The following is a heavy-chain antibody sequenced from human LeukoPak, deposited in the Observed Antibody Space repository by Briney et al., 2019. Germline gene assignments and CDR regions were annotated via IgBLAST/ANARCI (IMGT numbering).Heavy chain of an antibody. CDR3: ARGSLFYGDCSAYFDY. CDR1: SGSFSGNF. D-gene: IGHD4-17*01. Sequence: SETLSLTCAVYSGSFSGNFWTYIRQPPGKGLEWIGEINHRGSTNYNPSLKSRVTISVDTSKNQFSLKLTSVTAADTAVYFCARGSLFYGDCSAYFDYWGQGTLVTVSS. V-gene: IGHV4-34*01. CDR2: INHRGST. J-gene: IGHJ4*02.